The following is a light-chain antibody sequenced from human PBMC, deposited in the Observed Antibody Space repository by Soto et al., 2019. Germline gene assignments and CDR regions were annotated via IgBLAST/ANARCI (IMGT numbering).Light chain of an antibody. CDR2: DAS. CDR1: QSIGNY. J-gene: IGKJ5*01. CDR3: QQRKNWQVT. V-gene: IGKV3-11*01. Sequence: EIVLTQSPVTLSLSPGERATLSCRASQSIGNYLAWYKQKPGQAPRLLIYDASNRATGIPARFTGSGSETEFTLTISSLEPEDFEVYYCQQRKNWQVTFGQGTRLEIK.